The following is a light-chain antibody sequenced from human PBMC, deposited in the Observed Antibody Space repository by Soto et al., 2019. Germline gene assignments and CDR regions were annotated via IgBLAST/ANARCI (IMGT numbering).Light chain of an antibody. J-gene: IGLJ1*01. Sequence: QAVLTQPRSVSGSPGQSVTISCTGTSSDVGAYKYVSWYQHYLGAAPKVMIYDVTQRPSGVPDRFSGTKSGNTASLTISGLQGEDEADYYCCSYAGSYTWVFGSGTKLTVL. CDR1: SSDVGAYKY. V-gene: IGLV2-11*01. CDR3: CSYAGSYTWV. CDR2: DVT.